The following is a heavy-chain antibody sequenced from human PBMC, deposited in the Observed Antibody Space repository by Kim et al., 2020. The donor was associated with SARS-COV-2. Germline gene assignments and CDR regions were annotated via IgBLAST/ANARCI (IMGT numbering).Heavy chain of an antibody. Sequence: SETLSLTCAVFGESFSGYYWTWVRRPPGKGLEWIGEISHSGNTNYNPSLKSRVTISSDTSKNQFSLKVTSVTAADTAVYYCARGRVGVVPSPILGLGPFWEYYYMDVWDRGATVTVSS. D-gene: IGHD3-3*01. V-gene: IGHV4-34*01. CDR1: GESFSGYY. CDR2: ISHSGNT. CDR3: ARGRVGVVPSPILGLGPFWEYYYMDV. J-gene: IGHJ6*03.